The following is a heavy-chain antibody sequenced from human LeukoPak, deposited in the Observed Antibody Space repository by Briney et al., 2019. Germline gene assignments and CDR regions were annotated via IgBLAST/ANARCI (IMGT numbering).Heavy chain of an antibody. J-gene: IGHJ4*02. CDR1: GGSITNYY. V-gene: IGHV4-39*01. CDR3: ARWGVPSGPYYIFDY. Sequence: PSETLSLTCTVSGGSITNYYWGWIRQPPGRGLEWIGIKYFSGSTYYNPSLKSRVTISVDTSKNLFSLTLSSVTAADTAVYYCARWGVPSGPYYIFDYWGQGTQVTVSS. CDR2: KYFSGST. D-gene: IGHD3-10*01.